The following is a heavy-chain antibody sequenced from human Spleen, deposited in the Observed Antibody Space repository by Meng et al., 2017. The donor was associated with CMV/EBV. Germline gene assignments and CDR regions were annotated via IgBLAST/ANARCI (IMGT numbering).Heavy chain of an antibody. D-gene: IGHD2-8*01. CDR3: ARAQWSLYYKD. CDR1: GYTFTSYD. V-gene: IGHV1-2*02. CDR2: MNPNSGGT. Sequence: ASVKVSCKASGYTFTSYDINWVRQATGQGLEWMGWMNPNSGGTNYAQKFQGRVTMTRDTSISTAYMELSRLRSDDTAVYYCARAQWSLYYKDWGQGTLVTVSS. J-gene: IGHJ4*02.